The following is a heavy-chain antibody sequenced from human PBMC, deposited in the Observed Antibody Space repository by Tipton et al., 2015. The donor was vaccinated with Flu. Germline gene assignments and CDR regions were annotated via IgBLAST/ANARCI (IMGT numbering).Heavy chain of an antibody. CDR2: IFHSGNS. V-gene: IGHV4-38-2*01. CDR3: ARRDYSNYVSEPKNWFDP. J-gene: IGHJ5*02. D-gene: IGHD4-11*01. CDR1: GYSIRSSNYY. Sequence: LRLSCAVSGYSIRSSNYYWGWIRQPPGKGLEWIGNIFHSGNSYHNPSLQSRVTMSVETSKNQFSLKLSSVTAADTAVYYCARRDYSNYVSEPKNWFDPWGQGTLVAVSS.